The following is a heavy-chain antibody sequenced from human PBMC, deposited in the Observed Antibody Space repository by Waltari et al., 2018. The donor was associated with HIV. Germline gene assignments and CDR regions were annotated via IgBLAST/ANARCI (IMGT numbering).Heavy chain of an antibody. D-gene: IGHD6-13*01. V-gene: IGHV3-7*01. CDR1: GFTFISYW. J-gene: IGHJ4*02. Sequence: EVQLVESGGGLVQPGGSLRLSCAASGFTFISYWMSWVRQAPGKVLEWVANIRPDGNDKYYVDSVKGRFTISRDNVKNSLYLQMNTLRAEDTAVYYCARGGGAAAGTVDYWGQGTLVTVSS. CDR3: ARGGGAAAGTVDY. CDR2: IRPDGNDK.